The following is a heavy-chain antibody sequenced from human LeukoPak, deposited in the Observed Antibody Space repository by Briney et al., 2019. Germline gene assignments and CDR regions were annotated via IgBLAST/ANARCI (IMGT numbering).Heavy chain of an antibody. D-gene: IGHD3-10*01. V-gene: IGHV4-34*01. CDR3: ARPAVRGVMGRYFDS. Sequence: PSETLSLTCAVYGGSFSGYYWSWIRQPPGKGLEWIGEINHSGSTNYNPSLKSRVTISVDTSKNQFSLKLSSVTAADTAVYYCARPAVRGVMGRYFDSWGQGTLVTVSS. J-gene: IGHJ4*02. CDR2: INHSGST. CDR1: GGSFSGYY.